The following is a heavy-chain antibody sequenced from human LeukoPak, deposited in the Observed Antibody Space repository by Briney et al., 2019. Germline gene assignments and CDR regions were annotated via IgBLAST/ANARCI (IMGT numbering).Heavy chain of an antibody. CDR1: GFTFSSYA. CDR3: ARDSPSSRVLYY. CDR2: ISYDGSNK. V-gene: IGHV3-30-3*01. D-gene: IGHD2-8*01. Sequence: GGSPRLSCAASGFTFSSYAMHWVRQAPGKGLEWVAVISYDGSNKYYADSVKGRFTISRDNSKNTLYLQMNSLRAEDTAVYYCARDSPSSRVLYYWGQGTLVTVSS. J-gene: IGHJ4*02.